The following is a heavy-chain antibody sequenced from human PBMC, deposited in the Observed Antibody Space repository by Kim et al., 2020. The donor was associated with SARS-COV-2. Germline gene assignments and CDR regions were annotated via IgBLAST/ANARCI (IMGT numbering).Heavy chain of an antibody. CDR2: ISGHGCDT. Sequence: GGSLRLSCVASGFSLGNYAMHWVRQAPGKGLEWLSGISGHGCDTYYAASVKGRFSISRDISKNTLYLQMNSLRTEDTAFYYCVKDSRDSAGTGTRGQG. CDR1: GFSLGNYA. V-gene: IGHV3-23*01. J-gene: IGHJ4*02. D-gene: IGHD1-1*01. CDR3: VKDSRDSAGTGT.